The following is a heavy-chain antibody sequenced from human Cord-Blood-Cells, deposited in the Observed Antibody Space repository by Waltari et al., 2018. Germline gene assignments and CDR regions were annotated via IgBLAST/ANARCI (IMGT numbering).Heavy chain of an antibody. Sequence: QVQLVQSGAEVKKPWASVKVSCKASGYTSTSHDIKWVRQALGQGLEWMGWMNPNSGNTGYAQKFQSRVTITRNTSISTAYMELSSLRSEDTAVYYCARTSRGYSGYGPDAFDIWGQGTMVTVSS. CDR2: MNPNSGNT. CDR1: GYTSTSHD. D-gene: IGHD5-12*01. J-gene: IGHJ3*02. CDR3: ARTSRGYSGYGPDAFDI. V-gene: IGHV1-8*03.